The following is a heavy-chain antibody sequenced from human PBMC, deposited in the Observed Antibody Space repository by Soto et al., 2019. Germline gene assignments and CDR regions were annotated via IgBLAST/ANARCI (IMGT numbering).Heavy chain of an antibody. Sequence: EVQLVESGGGLVKPGGSLRLSCAASGFTFSSYSMNWVRQAPGKGLEWVSSISSSSSYIYYADSVKGRFTISRDNAKDSLYLQMNSLRAEDTAVYYCATQSSRYSGYDWGQGTLVTVSS. CDR2: ISSSSSYI. D-gene: IGHD5-12*01. V-gene: IGHV3-21*01. CDR3: ATQSSRYSGYD. J-gene: IGHJ4*02. CDR1: GFTFSSYS.